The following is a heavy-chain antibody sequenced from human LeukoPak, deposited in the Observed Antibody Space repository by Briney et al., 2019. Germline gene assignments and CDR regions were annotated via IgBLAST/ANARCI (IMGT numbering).Heavy chain of an antibody. D-gene: IGHD2-2*01. CDR3: ARGLDCRSTSCYLDT. CDR1: GFTFSSYG. J-gene: IGHJ4*02. Sequence: GGSLRLSCAASGFTFSSYGMHWVRQAPGKGLEWVANIKQDGSEKYYVDSVKGRFTISRDNAKNSLYLQMNSLGAEDTAVYYCARGLDCRSTSCYLDTWGQGTLVTVSS. CDR2: IKQDGSEK. V-gene: IGHV3-7*01.